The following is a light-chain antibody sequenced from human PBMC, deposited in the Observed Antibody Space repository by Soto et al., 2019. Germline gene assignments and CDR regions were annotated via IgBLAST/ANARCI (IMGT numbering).Light chain of an antibody. Sequence: QSVLTQPPSASGSPGQSVTISCTGSSSDVGGCNYVSWYQQYPGKAPRLIIYDVTKRPSGVPDRFSGSKSGNTASLTVSGLQAEDEADYYCASCAGSDNWGVFGGGTQLTVL. V-gene: IGLV2-8*01. CDR2: DVT. J-gene: IGLJ7*01. CDR1: SSDVGGCNY. CDR3: ASCAGSDNWGV.